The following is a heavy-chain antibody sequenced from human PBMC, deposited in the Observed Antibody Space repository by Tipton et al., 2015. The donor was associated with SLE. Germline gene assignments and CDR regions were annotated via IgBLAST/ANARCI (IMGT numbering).Heavy chain of an antibody. CDR3: ARWCTTYGFRY. D-gene: IGHD3-10*01. J-gene: IGHJ4*02. Sequence: TLSLTCTVSGGSISSSDYYWGWIRQPPGKGLEWIGSIFYTGTTHFNPSLKSRVTISILTSKTQFSLKLNSVTAADTAVYYCARWCTTYGFRYWGQGTLVTVSS. CDR1: GGSISSSDYY. CDR2: IFYTGTT. V-gene: IGHV4-39*07.